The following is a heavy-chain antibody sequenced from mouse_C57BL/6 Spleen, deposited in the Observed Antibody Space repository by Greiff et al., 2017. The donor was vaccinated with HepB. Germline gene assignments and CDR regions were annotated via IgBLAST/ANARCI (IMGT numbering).Heavy chain of an antibody. V-gene: IGHV1-50*01. Sequence: QVQLQQSGAELVKPGASVKLSCKASGYTFTSYWMQWVKQRPGQGLEWIGEIDPSDSYTNYNQKFKGKATLTVDTSSSTAYMQLSSLTSEDSAVYYCARRDGSSYGFAYWGQGTLVTVSA. D-gene: IGHD1-1*01. J-gene: IGHJ3*01. CDR1: GYTFTSYW. CDR3: ARRDGSSYGFAY. CDR2: IDPSDSYT.